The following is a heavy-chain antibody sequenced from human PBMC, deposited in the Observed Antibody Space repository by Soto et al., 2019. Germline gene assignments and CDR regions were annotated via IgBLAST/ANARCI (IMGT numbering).Heavy chain of an antibody. Sequence: SVKVSCKASGGTFSSYAISWVRQAPGQGLEWMGGIIPIFGTANYAQKFQGRVTITADKSTSTAYMELSSLRSEDTAVYYCARDGAAALHYDSSGIRDAFDIWGQGTMGTVSS. CDR1: GGTFSSYA. V-gene: IGHV1-69*06. CDR3: ARDGAAALHYDSSGIRDAFDI. J-gene: IGHJ3*02. D-gene: IGHD3-22*01. CDR2: IIPIFGTA.